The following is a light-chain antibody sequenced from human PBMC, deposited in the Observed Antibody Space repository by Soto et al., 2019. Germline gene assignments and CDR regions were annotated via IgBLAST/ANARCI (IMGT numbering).Light chain of an antibody. CDR2: YAS. Sequence: DIVLTQSPVTLSLSPGERATLSCRASQSVRSSLAWYQQKPGQAPRLLIYYASNRAAGTPARLSGSGSGTDFTLTISSLEPEDFAVYYCQQRSNWPPITFGQGTRLEIK. V-gene: IGKV3-11*01. J-gene: IGKJ5*01. CDR1: QSVRSS. CDR3: QQRSNWPPIT.